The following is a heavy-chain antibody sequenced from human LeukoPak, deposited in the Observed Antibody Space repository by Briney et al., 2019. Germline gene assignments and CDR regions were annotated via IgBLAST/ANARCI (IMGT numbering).Heavy chain of an antibody. J-gene: IGHJ4*02. CDR3: ARSVAGTPPIFDY. CDR1: GFTFKNYW. CDR2: IKQDGSEI. D-gene: IGHD6-19*01. V-gene: IGHV3-7*05. Sequence: PGGSLRLSCAASGFTFKNYWMSWVRQAPGKGLEWVANIKQDGSEINYVESVKGRFTISRDNAKSSLYLQMNSLRAEDTAVYYCARSVAGTPPIFDYWGQGTLVTVSS.